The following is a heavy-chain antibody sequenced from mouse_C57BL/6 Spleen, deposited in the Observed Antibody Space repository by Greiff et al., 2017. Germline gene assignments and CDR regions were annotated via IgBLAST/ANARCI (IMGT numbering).Heavy chain of an antibody. J-gene: IGHJ4*01. CDR2: IYPGSGNT. D-gene: IGHD3-2*02. CDR3: ARSGSSGLSYAMDY. Sequence: VKLQESGAELVRPGASVELSCKASGYTFTDYYINWVKQRPGQGLEWIARIYPGSGNTYYNEKFKGKATLTAEKSSSTAYMQLSSLTSEDSAVYFCARSGSSGLSYAMDYWGQGTSVTVSS. CDR1: GYTFTDYY. V-gene: IGHV1-76*01.